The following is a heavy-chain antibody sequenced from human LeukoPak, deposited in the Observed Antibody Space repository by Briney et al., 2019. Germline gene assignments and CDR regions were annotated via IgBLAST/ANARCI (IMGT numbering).Heavy chain of an antibody. Sequence: PGGSLRLSCTASGFTFSAYYMSWIRQAPGEGLEWVSVISSGGNTYYADSVKGRFTISRDNSKNTLYLQMNGLRAEDTAVYYCAREVRGYYFDYWGQGTLVTVSS. CDR3: AREVRGYYFDY. J-gene: IGHJ4*02. V-gene: IGHV3-53*01. CDR2: ISSGGNT. CDR1: GFTFSAYY. D-gene: IGHD3-22*01.